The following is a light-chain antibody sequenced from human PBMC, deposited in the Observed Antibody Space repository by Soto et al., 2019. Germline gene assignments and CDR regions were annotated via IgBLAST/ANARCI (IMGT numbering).Light chain of an antibody. J-gene: IGKJ3*01. CDR3: AQPNSYLFT. CDR2: AAS. V-gene: IGKV1-9*01. CDR1: QGISSY. Sequence: IQVTQSPSSLSASVGDRVTITCRASQGISSYLAWYQQKPGKAPNLLIYAASTLQSGVPSRFKDSRSWTDFHPNISSLQSEDFAKYDCAQPNSYLFTVGPGHKVDSK.